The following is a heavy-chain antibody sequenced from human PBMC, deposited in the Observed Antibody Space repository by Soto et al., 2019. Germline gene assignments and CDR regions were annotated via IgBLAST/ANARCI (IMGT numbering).Heavy chain of an antibody. CDR1: GFTFSRVG. Sequence: EVQLLESGGGLVQPGGSLRLSCAASGFTFSRVGMSWVRQAPGKGLEWVSGISGGGNPTYYSDSVKGRFTISRDSAKNTLYLQMNSLRTEDTAVYYCAKDITYDSSAYDSWGQGTLVTVSS. V-gene: IGHV3-23*01. J-gene: IGHJ4*02. CDR3: AKDITYDSSAYDS. CDR2: ISGGGNPT. D-gene: IGHD3-22*01.